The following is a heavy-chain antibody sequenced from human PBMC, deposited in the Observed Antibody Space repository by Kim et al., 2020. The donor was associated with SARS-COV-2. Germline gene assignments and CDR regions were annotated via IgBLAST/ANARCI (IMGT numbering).Heavy chain of an antibody. V-gene: IGHV1-3*01. D-gene: IGHD4-4*01. Sequence: ASVKVSCKAYGYTFKSYPIHWLRQAPGQRPEWRGWVNAANDKTQYSQKFQGRVTITRDTSANTAYMELRRLTTKDTAIYYCARDMDPTVYDYWGQGTLVTVSS. CDR3: ARDMDPTVYDY. J-gene: IGHJ4*02. CDR2: VNAANDKT. CDR1: GYTFKSYP.